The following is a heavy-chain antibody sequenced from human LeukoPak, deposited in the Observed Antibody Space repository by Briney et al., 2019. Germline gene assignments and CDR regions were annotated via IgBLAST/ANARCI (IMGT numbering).Heavy chain of an antibody. Sequence: GGSLRLSCAASGFTFSSYSMNWVRQAPGKGLEWVSYISSSSSTIYCADSVKGRFTISRDNAKNSLYLQMNSLRAEDTAVYYCARGLNYYYYGMDVWGQGTTVTVSS. J-gene: IGHJ6*02. V-gene: IGHV3-48*01. CDR1: GFTFSSYS. CDR3: ARGLNYYYYGMDV. D-gene: IGHD5/OR15-5a*01. CDR2: ISSSSSTI.